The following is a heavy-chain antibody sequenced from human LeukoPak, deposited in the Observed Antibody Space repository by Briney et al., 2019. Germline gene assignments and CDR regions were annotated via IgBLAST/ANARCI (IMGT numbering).Heavy chain of an antibody. CDR1: GYSFSSHW. CDR3: AKLRGREVVDY. V-gene: IGHV5-51*01. D-gene: IGHD3-10*01. J-gene: IGHJ4*02. CDR2: IHPADSET. Sequence: GESLKISCKTSGYSFSSHWIGWVRQMPGKGLELMGIIHPADSETIYSPSFQGQVTILADKSITTAYLQWSGLKASDTAMYYCAKLRGREVVDYWGQGTLVTVSS.